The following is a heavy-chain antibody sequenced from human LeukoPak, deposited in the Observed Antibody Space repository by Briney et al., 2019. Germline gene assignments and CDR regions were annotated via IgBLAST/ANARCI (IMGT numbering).Heavy chain of an antibody. CDR1: GFTFGTHA. J-gene: IGHJ3*02. D-gene: IGHD3-22*01. Sequence: GGSLRLSCAASGFTFGTHAMHWVRQAPAKGLEWVAMIHYDGRIQYYADSVKGRFTISRDNSKNTLYLQMNSLRAEDTAVYYCARALLSPRIVVALDAFDIWGQGTMVTVSS. CDR2: IHYDGRIQ. CDR3: ARALLSPRIVVALDAFDI. V-gene: IGHV3-30*02.